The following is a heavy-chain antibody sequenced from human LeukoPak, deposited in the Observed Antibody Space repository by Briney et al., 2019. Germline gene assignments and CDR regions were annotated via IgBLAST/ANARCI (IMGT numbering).Heavy chain of an antibody. CDR1: GFTFSNYA. Sequence: GGSLRLSCAASGFTFSNYAMSWVRQAPGKGLGWVSNVCYSGGGTYYTDSVKGRFTISRDNTKNMLYLQMNSLRAEDTAIYYCARDRAASAGLFQYWGQGALVTVSS. V-gene: IGHV3-23*01. J-gene: IGHJ1*01. CDR3: ARDRAASAGLFQY. D-gene: IGHD6-25*01. CDR2: VCYSGGGT.